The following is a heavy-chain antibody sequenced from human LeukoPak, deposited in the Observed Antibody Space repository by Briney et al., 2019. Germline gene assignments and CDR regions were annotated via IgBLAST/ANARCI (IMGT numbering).Heavy chain of an antibody. J-gene: IGHJ1*01. V-gene: IGHV1-46*01. CDR3: ARGRSDSSGSAEYFQH. D-gene: IGHD3-22*01. Sequence: ASVKVSCKASGYTFTSYYMHWVRQAPGQGLKWMGIINPSGGSTSYAQKFQGRVTMTRDTSTSTVYMELSSLRSEDTAVYYCARGRSDSSGSAEYFQHWGQGTLVTVSS. CDR2: INPSGGST. CDR1: GYTFTSYY.